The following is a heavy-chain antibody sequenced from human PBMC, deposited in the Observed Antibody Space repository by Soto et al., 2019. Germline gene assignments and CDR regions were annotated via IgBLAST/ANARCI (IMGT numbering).Heavy chain of an antibody. Sequence: QVQLQESGPGLVKPSETLSLNCSVSGDAISRHYWSWIRQSPGKGLEWLGYFFHTGTALYNPSHRSRVTMSVDTSKNQFSLKLTSVIPADTAVYFCARNYGGNSQFFDLWGRGTLVTVSS. CDR3: ARNYGGNSQFFDL. CDR2: FFHTGTA. J-gene: IGHJ2*01. V-gene: IGHV4-59*11. D-gene: IGHD4-17*01. CDR1: GDAISRHY.